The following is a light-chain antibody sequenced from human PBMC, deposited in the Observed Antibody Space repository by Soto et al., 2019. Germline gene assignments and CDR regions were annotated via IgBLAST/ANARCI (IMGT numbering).Light chain of an antibody. J-gene: IGKJ5*01. CDR3: EQTYRTPHT. Sequence: DIQMTQSPSTLSGSVGDRVTITCRASQTISSWLAWYQQKPGKAPKLLIYKASTLKSGVPSRFSGSGSGTEITLTVSSMQPADFPTYYCEQTYRTPHTFGQGTQLEL. CDR1: QTISSW. V-gene: IGKV1-5*03. CDR2: KAS.